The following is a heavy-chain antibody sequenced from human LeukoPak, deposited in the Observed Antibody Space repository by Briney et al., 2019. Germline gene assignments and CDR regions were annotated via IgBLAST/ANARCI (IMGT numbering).Heavy chain of an antibody. Sequence: GGSLRLSCTVSGFTVSSNSMSWVRQAPGKGLEWVSFIYSDNTHYSDSVKGRFTISRDNSKNTLYLQMNSLRAEDTAVYYCAKGLYFDWWSYFDYWGQGTLVTVSS. CDR1: GFTVSSNS. J-gene: IGHJ4*02. CDR3: AKGLYFDWWSYFDY. D-gene: IGHD3-9*01. V-gene: IGHV3-53*01. CDR2: IYSDNT.